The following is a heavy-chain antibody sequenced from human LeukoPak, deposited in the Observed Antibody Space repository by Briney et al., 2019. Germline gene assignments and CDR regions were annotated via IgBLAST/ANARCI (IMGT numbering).Heavy chain of an antibody. CDR3: ARVPGPYTTSRFDF. V-gene: IGHV1-2*02. CDR2: IDPASGGT. D-gene: IGHD2-2*02. Sequence: ASVKVSCKTSGYTFSAHYLHWVRQAPGQRPEWVGRIDPASGGTHYAQKFQSRVTVTRDTSTTTVDMELSGLRSDDTAVYYCARVPGPYTTSRFDFWGQGTLVTVSS. CDR1: GYTFSAHY. J-gene: IGHJ4*02.